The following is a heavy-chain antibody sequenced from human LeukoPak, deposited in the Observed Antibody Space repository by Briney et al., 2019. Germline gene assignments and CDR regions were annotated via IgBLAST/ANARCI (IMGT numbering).Heavy chain of an antibody. V-gene: IGHV3-48*01. CDR1: GFTLSSYC. J-gene: IGHJ4*02. Sequence: PGGSLRLSCAASGFTLSSYCMSWVRQAPGKGLEWVSYISSSSNTIYYADSVKGRFTISRDNAKNSLYLQMNSLRAEDTAVYYCARDKASSGWYYFDSWGQGTLVTVSS. CDR3: ARDKASSGWYYFDS. D-gene: IGHD6-19*01. CDR2: ISSSSNTI.